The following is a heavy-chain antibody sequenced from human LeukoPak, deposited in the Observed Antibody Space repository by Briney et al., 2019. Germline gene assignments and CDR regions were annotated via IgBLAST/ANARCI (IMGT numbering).Heavy chain of an antibody. CDR2: ISSSSSYI. D-gene: IGHD5-12*01. V-gene: IGHV3-21*01. Sequence: GGSLRLSCAASGFTFSSYSMNWVRQAPGKGLEWVSSISSSSSYIYYADSVKGRFTISRDNAKNSLYLQMNSLRAEDTAVYYCARDVRGYSGYDYGCWGQGTLVTVSS. J-gene: IGHJ4*02. CDR1: GFTFSSYS. CDR3: ARDVRGYSGYDYGC.